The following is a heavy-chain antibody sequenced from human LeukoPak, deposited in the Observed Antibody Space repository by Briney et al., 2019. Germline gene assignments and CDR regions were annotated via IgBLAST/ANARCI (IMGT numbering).Heavy chain of an antibody. J-gene: IGHJ4*02. CDR2: IYYSGST. CDR1: GDSIRGFY. V-gene: IGHV4-39*07. CDR3: ARDHGGCIITMVRGVIIPQL. D-gene: IGHD3-10*01. Sequence: SETLSLTCNVSGDSIRGFYWGWIRQPPGKGLEWIGSIYYSGSTYYNPSLKSRVTISVDTSKNQFSLKLSSVTAADTAVYYCARDHGGCIITMVRGVIIPQLWGQGTLVTVSS.